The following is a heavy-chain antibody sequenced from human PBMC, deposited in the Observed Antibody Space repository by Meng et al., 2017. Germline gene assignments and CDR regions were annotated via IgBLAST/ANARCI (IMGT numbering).Heavy chain of an antibody. V-gene: IGHV6-1*01. Sequence: QLRQSGPGLVQPRQPFTLICAISGNRDSSNSAAWNCLRHSPSRGLDWLGRAYYRSKWYHDYAESVKSRICIDPDTSKNQFSLQLRSVTPEDSAVYYCARGSYAFDSWGQRTLVTVSS. J-gene: IGHJ4*02. D-gene: IGHD4-17*01. CDR2: AYYRSKWYH. CDR1: GNRDSSNSAA. CDR3: ARGSYAFDS.